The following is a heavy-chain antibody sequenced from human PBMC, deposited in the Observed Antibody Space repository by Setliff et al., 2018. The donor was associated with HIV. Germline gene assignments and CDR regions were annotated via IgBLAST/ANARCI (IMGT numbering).Heavy chain of an antibody. Sequence: SETLSLTCTASGASLSNYYWSWIRQPAGKGLEWIGHIYTSGSTSGSANYNPSLKSRFTISVDMSKNQFSLNLNSVTAAHTAVYYCARGDYPREYGRHWRQRTLVTASS. V-gene: IGHV4-4*07. J-gene: IGHJ1*01. CDR3: ARGDYPREYGRH. CDR1: GASLSNYY. CDR2: IYTSGSTSGSA. D-gene: IGHD4-17*01.